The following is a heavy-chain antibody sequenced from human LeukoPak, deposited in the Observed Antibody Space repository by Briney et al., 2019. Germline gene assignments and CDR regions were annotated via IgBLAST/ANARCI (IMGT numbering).Heavy chain of an antibody. D-gene: IGHD5-18*01. Sequence: PGGSLRLSCAASGLTFSSYSMNWVRQAPGKGLEWVSSISSSSSYIYYADSVKGRFTISRDNAKNSLYLQMNSLRAEDTAVYYCARVETIQLWLELPDYWGQGTLVTVSS. V-gene: IGHV3-21*01. CDR1: GLTFSSYS. CDR2: ISSSSSYI. CDR3: ARVETIQLWLELPDY. J-gene: IGHJ4*02.